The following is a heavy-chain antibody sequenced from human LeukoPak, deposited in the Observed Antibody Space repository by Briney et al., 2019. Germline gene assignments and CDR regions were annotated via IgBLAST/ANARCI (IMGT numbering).Heavy chain of an antibody. Sequence: GASVKVSCKASGYTFTSYDINWVRQATGQGLEWMGWMNPNSGNTGYAQKFQGRVTMTRNTSISTAYMELSSLRSEDTAVYYCARLGSYGTEGAYYFDYWGQGTLVTVSS. D-gene: IGHD1-26*01. CDR1: GYTFTSYD. CDR3: ARLGSYGTEGAYYFDY. V-gene: IGHV1-8*01. J-gene: IGHJ4*02. CDR2: MNPNSGNT.